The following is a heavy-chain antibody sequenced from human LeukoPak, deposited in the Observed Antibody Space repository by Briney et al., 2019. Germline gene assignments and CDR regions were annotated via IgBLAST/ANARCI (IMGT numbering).Heavy chain of an antibody. V-gene: IGHV3-48*03. CDR3: ARDQDSSGWIDY. J-gene: IGHJ4*02. D-gene: IGHD6-19*01. CDR2: ISSNGITI. Sequence: GGSLRLSCAASGFTFSSYEMNWVRQAPGKGLEWVSYISSNGITIYYADSVKGRFTISRDNSKNTLYLQMNSLRAEDTAVYYCARDQDSSGWIDYWGQGTLVTVSS. CDR1: GFTFSSYE.